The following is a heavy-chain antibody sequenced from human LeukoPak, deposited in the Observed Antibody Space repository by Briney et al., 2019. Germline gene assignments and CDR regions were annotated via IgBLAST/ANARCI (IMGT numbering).Heavy chain of an antibody. J-gene: IGHJ4*02. V-gene: IGHV3-30*18. D-gene: IGHD5-24*01. CDR3: AKDERWLQFVLGY. CDR1: GFTFSSYG. Sequence: PGGSLRLSCAASGFTFSSYGMHWVRQAPGKGLEWVAVISYDGSNKYYADSVKGRFTISRDNSKNTLYLQMNSLRAEDTAVYYCAKDERWLQFVLGYWGQGTLVTVSS. CDR2: ISYDGSNK.